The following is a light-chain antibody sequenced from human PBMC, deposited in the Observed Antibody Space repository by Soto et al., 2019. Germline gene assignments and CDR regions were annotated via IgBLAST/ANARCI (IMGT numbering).Light chain of an antibody. CDR2: GAS. V-gene: IGKV3-20*01. J-gene: IGKJ2*01. CDR3: QQYGSSPRT. CDR1: QSVSSSY. Sequence: ENVLTQSPGTLSLSPGERATLSWRASQSVSSSYLAWYQQKVGQAPRLLIYGASSRATGIPDRFSGSGSGTDFTLTISRLEPEDFAVYYCQQYGSSPRTFGQGTKLEIK.